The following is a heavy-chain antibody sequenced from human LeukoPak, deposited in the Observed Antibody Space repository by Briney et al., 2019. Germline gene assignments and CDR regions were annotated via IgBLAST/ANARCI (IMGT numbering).Heavy chain of an antibody. V-gene: IGHV3-15*01. Sequence: PGGSLRLSCAASGFTFSNAWMSWVRQAPGKGLEWVGRIKSKTDGGTTDYAAPVKGRFTISRDDSKNTLYLQMNSLKTEDTAVYYCTTEFTVTSRDREFDPWGQGTLVTVSS. J-gene: IGHJ5*02. CDR3: TTEFTVTSRDREFDP. CDR1: GFTFSNAW. D-gene: IGHD4-17*01. CDR2: IKSKTDGGTT.